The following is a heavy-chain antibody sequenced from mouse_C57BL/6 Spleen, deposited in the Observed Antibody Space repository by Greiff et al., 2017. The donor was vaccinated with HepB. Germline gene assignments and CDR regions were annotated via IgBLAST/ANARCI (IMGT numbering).Heavy chain of an antibody. V-gene: IGHV1-64*01. CDR2: IHPNSGST. D-gene: IGHD2-3*01. J-gene: IGHJ3*01. CDR1: GYTFTSYW. CDR3: ARVPFDGYFLWFAY. Sequence: QVQLQQPGAELVKPGASVKLSCKASGYTFTSYWMHWVKQRPGQGLEWIGMIHPNSGSTNYNEKFKSKATLTVDKSSSTAYMQLSSLTSEDSAVYYCARVPFDGYFLWFAYWGQGTLVTVSA.